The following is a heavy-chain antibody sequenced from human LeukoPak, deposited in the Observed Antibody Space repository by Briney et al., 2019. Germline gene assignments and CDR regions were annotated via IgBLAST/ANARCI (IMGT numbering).Heavy chain of an antibody. CDR2: IWYDGSNK. CDR3: ARDWGLRYSDWFLDY. J-gene: IGHJ4*02. Sequence: GRSLRLSCAASGFTFSSYGMHWVRQAPGKGLEWVAVIWYDGSNKYYADSVKGRFTISRDNSKNTLYLQMNSLRAEDTAVYYCARDWGLRYSDWFLDYWGQGTLVTVSS. CDR1: GFTFSSYG. V-gene: IGHV3-33*01. D-gene: IGHD3-9*01.